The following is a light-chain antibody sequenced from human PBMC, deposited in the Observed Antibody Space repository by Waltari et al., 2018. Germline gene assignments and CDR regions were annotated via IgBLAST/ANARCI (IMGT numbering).Light chain of an antibody. V-gene: IGLV1-47*01. Sequence: QSVLTQPPSASGTPGQRVTISCSGSNPNVDTHYVYWYQQVPGTAPKLLIYKNSQRPSGVPDRFSGSKSGTSASLAISGLRSEDEADYYCAAWDDRLSGYVFGSGTSVTVL. CDR2: KNS. J-gene: IGLJ1*01. CDR3: AAWDDRLSGYV. CDR1: NPNVDTHY.